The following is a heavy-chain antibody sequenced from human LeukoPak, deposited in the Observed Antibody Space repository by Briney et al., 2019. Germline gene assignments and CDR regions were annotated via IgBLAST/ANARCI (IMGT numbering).Heavy chain of an antibody. CDR2: IRPDASDT. J-gene: IGHJ4*02. D-gene: IGHD1-26*01. Sequence: GGSLRLSCAASGFTFRNNWMNWIRQTPGKGLEWVANIRPDASDTGYVDSVKGRFTISRDNAKNLLYLQMDSLRVDDTAVYYCTSISLGANEDYWGQGTRVTVSS. CDR1: GFTFRNNW. V-gene: IGHV3-7*03. CDR3: TSISLGANEDY.